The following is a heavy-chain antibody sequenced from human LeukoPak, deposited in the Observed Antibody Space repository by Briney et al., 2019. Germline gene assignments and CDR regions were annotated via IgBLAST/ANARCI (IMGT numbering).Heavy chain of an antibody. V-gene: IGHV3-74*01. D-gene: IGHD4-17*01. J-gene: IGHJ4*02. CDR1: GFNFRSYW. CDR2: INSDGSST. Sequence: GGSLRLSCAASGFNFRSYWMHWVRQAPGKGLVWVSRINSDGSSTSYADSVRGRFTISRDNAKNTLYLQMNSLRAEDTAVYYCAREGTTATHPFDYWGQGTLVTVSS. CDR3: AREGTTATHPFDY.